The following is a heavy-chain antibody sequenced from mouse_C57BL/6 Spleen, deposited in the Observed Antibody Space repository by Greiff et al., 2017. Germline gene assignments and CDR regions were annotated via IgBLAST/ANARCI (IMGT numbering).Heavy chain of an antibody. V-gene: IGHV1-82*01. CDR2: IYPGTGGT. J-gene: IGHJ4*01. CDR1: GYAFSDSE. D-gene: IGHD1-1*01. CDR3: ASADYGSCYGYAMDY. Sequence: VQLQESGPELVKPGASVTLSCKASGYAFSDSEMHWVKQTPVNGLEWIGRIYPGTGGTNYNRKFKGKDTLTADKSSSTAYMQLSSLTSEDSAVYCCASADYGSCYGYAMDYWGQGTSVTVSA.